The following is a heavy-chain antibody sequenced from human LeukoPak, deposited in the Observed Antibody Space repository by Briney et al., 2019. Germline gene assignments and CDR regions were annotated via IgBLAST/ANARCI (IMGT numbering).Heavy chain of an antibody. CDR3: ARVYYANSYDYWFFDL. D-gene: IGHD2-2*01. CDR1: GGSISSYQ. J-gene: IGHJ2*01. V-gene: IGHV4-59*01. Sequence: SETLSLTCTVSGGSISSYQWSWIRQPPGKGLEWIGNIYDSGSANYNPSLKSRVVISVDTSKNQFSLKLSSVTAADTAVYYCARVYYANSYDYWFFDLWGRGALVTVSS. CDR2: IYDSGSA.